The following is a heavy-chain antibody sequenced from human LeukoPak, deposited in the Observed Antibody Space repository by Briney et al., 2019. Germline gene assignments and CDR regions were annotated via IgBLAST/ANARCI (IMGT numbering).Heavy chain of an antibody. CDR1: GYTFTSYD. J-gene: IGHJ3*02. Sequence: ASVKVSCKASGYTFTSYDINWVRQATGQGLEWMGWMNPNSGNTGYAQKFQGRVTMTRNTSISTAYMELSSLRSEDTAVYYCARSRYDGDAYDIWGHGTMVTVSS. D-gene: IGHD3-16*01. CDR2: MNPNSGNT. V-gene: IGHV1-8*01. CDR3: ARSRYDGDAYDI.